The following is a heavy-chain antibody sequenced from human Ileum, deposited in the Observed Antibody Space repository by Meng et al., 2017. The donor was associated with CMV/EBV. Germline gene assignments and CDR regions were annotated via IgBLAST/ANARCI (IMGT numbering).Heavy chain of an antibody. CDR1: GFTFSNYW. Sequence: GESLKISCAASGFTFSNYWMTWVRQAPGKGLEWVADIKEDEGEKFYVDSVKGRFTISRDNAKNSLYLQMNSLRAEDTAVYYCARDTGWHRFDYWGQGTLVTVSS. CDR3: ARDTGWHRFDY. V-gene: IGHV3-7*01. J-gene: IGHJ4*02. CDR2: IKEDEGEK. D-gene: IGHD6-19*01.